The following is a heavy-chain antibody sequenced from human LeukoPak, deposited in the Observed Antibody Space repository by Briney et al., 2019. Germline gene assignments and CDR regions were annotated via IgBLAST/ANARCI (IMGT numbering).Heavy chain of an antibody. CDR1: GFILSNAW. Sequence: GGSLRLSCAASGFILSNAWMNCVRHAPGGGVEGVGHKRSQTNSGAVDYAAPVKGRFRISRDVSKGTLYLQMNRLKTEDTAVYFCTTDRITCRGFAMDDAFDIWGQGTMVTVSS. D-gene: IGHD3-10*01. CDR2: KRSQTNSGAV. J-gene: IGHJ3*02. CDR3: TTDRITCRGFAMDDAFDI. V-gene: IGHV3-15*07.